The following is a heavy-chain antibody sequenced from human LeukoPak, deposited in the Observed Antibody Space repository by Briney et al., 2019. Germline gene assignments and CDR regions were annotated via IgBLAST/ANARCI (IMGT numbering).Heavy chain of an antibody. V-gene: IGHV1-46*01. Sequence: ASVKVSCKASGYTFTSYYMHWVRQAPGQGLEWMGIINPSGGSTSYAQKFQGRVTMTRDMSTSTVYMELSRLRSDDTAVYYCAREGGPTGGAQDYWGQGTLVTVSS. CDR3: AREGGPTGGAQDY. D-gene: IGHD1-1*01. CDR2: INPSGGST. J-gene: IGHJ4*02. CDR1: GYTFTSYY.